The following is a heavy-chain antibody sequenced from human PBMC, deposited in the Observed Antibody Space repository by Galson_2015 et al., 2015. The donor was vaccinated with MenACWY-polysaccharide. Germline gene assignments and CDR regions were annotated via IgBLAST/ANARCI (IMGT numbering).Heavy chain of an antibody. CDR1: GFTFSTYS. CDR2: ISVSSSYI. V-gene: IGHV3-21*01. D-gene: IGHD1-14*01. J-gene: IGHJ4*02. CDR3: ASRTRFRTGSGPEDF. Sequence: SLRLSCAGSGFTFSTYSMIWVRQAPGKGLEWVSAISVSSSYIYYADSVKGRFTISRDNAKNSLYLQMNSLRAEDTAVYYCASRTRFRTGSGPEDFWGQGSLVAVSS.